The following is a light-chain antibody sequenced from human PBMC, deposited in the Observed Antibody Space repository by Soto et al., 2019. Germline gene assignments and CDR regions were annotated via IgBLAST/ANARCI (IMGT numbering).Light chain of an antibody. J-gene: IGLJ3*02. CDR2: EVN. CDR3: SSYTSSTTWV. CDR1: SSDVGGYNY. Sequence: QSALTQPASVSGSPGQSITISCTGTSSDVGGYNYVSWYQQHPGKAPKLMIYEVNNRPSGVSSRFSGSKSGDTASLTISGLRAEDEADYYCSSYTSSTTWVFGGGTKLTVL. V-gene: IGLV2-14*01.